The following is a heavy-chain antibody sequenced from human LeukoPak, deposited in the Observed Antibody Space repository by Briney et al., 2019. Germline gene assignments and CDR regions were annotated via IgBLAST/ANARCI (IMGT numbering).Heavy chain of an antibody. D-gene: IGHD3-16*02. Sequence: ASVKVSCKASGYTFTSYYMHWVRQAPGQGLEWMGIINPSGGSTSYAQKFQGRVTMTRDTYTSTVYMELSSLRSEDTAVYYCASSLGLTIDYWGQGTLVTVSS. J-gene: IGHJ4*02. CDR1: GYTFTSYY. CDR3: ASSLGLTIDY. V-gene: IGHV1-46*01. CDR2: INPSGGST.